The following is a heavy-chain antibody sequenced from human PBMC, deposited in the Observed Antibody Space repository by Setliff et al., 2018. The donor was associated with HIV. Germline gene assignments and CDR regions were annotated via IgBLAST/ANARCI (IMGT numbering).Heavy chain of an antibody. J-gene: IGHJ6*03. D-gene: IGHD2-8*01. CDR3: VRLTADRTNYYYYMDV. CDR2: INPSSGGT. Sequence: ASVKVSCKASGYTFTGYYIHWVRRAPGQGLEWMGRINPSSGGTNYAPKFQGRVTMTRDKSISTAYMELSRLRSDDTAVYYCVRLTADRTNYYYYMDVWGKGTTVTVSS. CDR1: GYTFTGYY. V-gene: IGHV1-2*06.